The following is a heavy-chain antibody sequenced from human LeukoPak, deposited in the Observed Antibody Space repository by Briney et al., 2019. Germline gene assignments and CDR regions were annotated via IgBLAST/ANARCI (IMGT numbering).Heavy chain of an antibody. CDR1: GVSISSYY. CDR2: IYYSGST. CDR3: ACSSSWYFDY. V-gene: IGHV4-59*01. D-gene: IGHD6-13*01. J-gene: IGHJ4*02. Sequence: SETLSLTCTVSGVSISSYYWSWIRQPPGKGLEWIGYIYYSGSTNYNPSLKSRVTISVDTSKNQFSLKLSSVTAADTAVYYCACSSSWYFDYWGQGTLVTVSS.